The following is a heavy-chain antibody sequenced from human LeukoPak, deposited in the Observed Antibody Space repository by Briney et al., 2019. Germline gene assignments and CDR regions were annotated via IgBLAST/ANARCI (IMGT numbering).Heavy chain of an antibody. V-gene: IGHV3-30*02. D-gene: IGHD3-16*01. CDR3: ARGPITKYAFDI. Sequence: PGGSLRLSCAASGFTFSSYGMHWVRQAPGKGLEWVAFIRYDGSNKYYADSVKGRFTISRDNSKNTLYLQMNSLRAEDTAVYYCARGPITKYAFDIWGQGTMVTVSS. J-gene: IGHJ3*02. CDR1: GFTFSSYG. CDR2: IRYDGSNK.